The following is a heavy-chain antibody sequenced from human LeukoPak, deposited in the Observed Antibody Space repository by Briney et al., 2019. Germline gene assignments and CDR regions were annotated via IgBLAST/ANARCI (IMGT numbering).Heavy chain of an antibody. D-gene: IGHD3-3*01. CDR3: AREIFGVVIYYYYYYMDV. V-gene: IGHV4-30-4*07. CDR2: IYYSGST. Sequence: SETLSLTCAVSGGSISSGGYSWSWIRQPPGKGLEWIGYIYYSGSTYYNPSLKSRVTISVDTSKNQFSLKLSSVTAADTAVYYCAREIFGVVIYYYYYYMDVWGKGTTVTVSS. CDR1: GGSISSGGYS. J-gene: IGHJ6*03.